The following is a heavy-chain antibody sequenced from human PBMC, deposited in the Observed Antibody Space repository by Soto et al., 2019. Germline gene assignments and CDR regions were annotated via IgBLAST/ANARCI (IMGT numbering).Heavy chain of an antibody. V-gene: IGHV5-51*01. CDR1: GYSFTSYW. Sequence: GASLKISCKGSGYSFTSYWIGWVRQMPGKGLEWMGIIYPGDSDTRYSPSFQGQVTISADKSISTAYLQWSSLKASDTAMYYCARHSYGDYVGSYYYYYGMDVWGQGTTVTVSS. J-gene: IGHJ6*02. CDR2: IYPGDSDT. CDR3: ARHSYGDYVGSYYYYYGMDV. D-gene: IGHD4-17*01.